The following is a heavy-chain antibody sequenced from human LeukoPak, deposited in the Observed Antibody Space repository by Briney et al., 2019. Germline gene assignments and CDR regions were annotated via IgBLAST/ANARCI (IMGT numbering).Heavy chain of an antibody. CDR2: INTNRGGT. V-gene: IGHV1-2*06. J-gene: IGHJ4*02. CDR3: ARDLGGTYYYDSSGYPNDY. Sequence: ASVKVSCKAAGDIFTDYYMHWVRQAPGQELGWMGRINTNRGGTNYAQKFQGRVTMTRDTSISTAYTELSSLRSEDTATYYCARDLGGTYYYDSSGYPNDYWGQGTLVTVSS. D-gene: IGHD3-22*01. CDR1: GDIFTDYY.